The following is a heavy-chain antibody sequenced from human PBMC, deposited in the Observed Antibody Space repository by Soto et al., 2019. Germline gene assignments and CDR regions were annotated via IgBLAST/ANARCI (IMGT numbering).Heavy chain of an antibody. J-gene: IGHJ4*02. CDR2: IYHSGST. CDR3: ARRDWSGSTSHFYFDY. CDR1: GGSTISSNW. Sequence: PSETLSLTCAVSGGSTISSNWWNWVRQPPGKGLEWIGEIYHSGSTYYKPSLKSRVAMSVDTSKNQFSLKLTSATAADTAVYYCARRDWSGSTSHFYFDYWGQGVLVTVSS. V-gene: IGHV4-4*02. D-gene: IGHD3-9*01.